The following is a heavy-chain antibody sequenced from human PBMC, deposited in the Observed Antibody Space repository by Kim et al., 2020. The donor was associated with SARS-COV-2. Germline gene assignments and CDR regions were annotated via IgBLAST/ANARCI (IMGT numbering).Heavy chain of an antibody. J-gene: IGHJ5*01. CDR2: ISWNSDNI. V-gene: IGHV3-9*01. CDR1: GFTFDDYA. CDR3: AKDTSLLRGIDS. D-gene: IGHD6-6*01. Sequence: GGSLRLSCVVSGFTFDDYAMHWVRQAPGKGLEWVSGISWNSDNIGYGDSVKGRFTISRDNAKNSLYLQMNSLRAEDTALYFCAKDTSLLRGIDSWGPGTLVTVSS.